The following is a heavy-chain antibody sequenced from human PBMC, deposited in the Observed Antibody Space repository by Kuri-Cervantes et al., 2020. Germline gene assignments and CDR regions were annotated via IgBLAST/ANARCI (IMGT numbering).Heavy chain of an antibody. V-gene: IGHV3-11*01. Sequence: GESLKISCAASGFTFSDYYMSWIRQAPGKGLEWVSYISSSGSTIYYADSVKGRFTISRDNAKNSLYLQMNSLRAEDTAVYYCTTDDDYGAFDIWGQGTMVTVSS. CDR1: GFTFSDYY. J-gene: IGHJ3*02. CDR3: TTDDDYGAFDI. CDR2: ISSSGSTI. D-gene: IGHD4-17*01.